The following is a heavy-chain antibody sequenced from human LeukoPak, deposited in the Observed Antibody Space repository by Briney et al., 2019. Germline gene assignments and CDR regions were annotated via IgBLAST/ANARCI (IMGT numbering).Heavy chain of an antibody. CDR3: ARDLVYSNSHSWFDY. J-gene: IGHJ4*02. CDR2: ISSSSSYI. CDR1: GFTFSSYS. D-gene: IGHD4-11*01. Sequence: SLRLSCAASGFTFSSYSMNWVRQAPGKGLEWVSSISSSSSYIYYADSVKGRFTISRDNAKNSLYLQMNSLRAEDTAVYYCARDLVYSNSHSWFDYWGQGTLVTVSS. V-gene: IGHV3-21*01.